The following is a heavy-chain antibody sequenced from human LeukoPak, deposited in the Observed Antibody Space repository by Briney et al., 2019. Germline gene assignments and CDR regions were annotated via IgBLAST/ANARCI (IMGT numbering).Heavy chain of an antibody. J-gene: IGHJ4*02. CDR3: AKGRISPDS. D-gene: IGHD3-3*02. Sequence: PGGSLRLSCAASGFTFSSYWMHWVRQAPGKGLVWVSRINTDGRTTTYADSVKGRFTISRDNAKNTLYLQMNSLRGEDTALYFCAKGRISPDSWGQGTLVTVSS. CDR2: INTDGRTT. CDR1: GFTFSSYW. V-gene: IGHV3-74*01.